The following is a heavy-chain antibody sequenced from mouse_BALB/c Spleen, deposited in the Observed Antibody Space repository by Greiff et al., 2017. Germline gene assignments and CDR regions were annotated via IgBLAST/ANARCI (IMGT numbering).Heavy chain of an antibody. V-gene: IGHV14-1*02. CDR3: ASLTTAKDY. CDR1: GFNIKDYY. CDR2: IDPENGNT. J-gene: IGHJ2*01. Sequence: EVKLMESGAELVRPGALVKLSCKASGFNIKDYYMHWVKQRPEQGLEWIGWIDPENGNTIYDPKFQGKASITADTSSNTAYLQLSSLTSEDTAVYYCASLTTAKDYWGQGTTLTVSS. D-gene: IGHD1-2*01.